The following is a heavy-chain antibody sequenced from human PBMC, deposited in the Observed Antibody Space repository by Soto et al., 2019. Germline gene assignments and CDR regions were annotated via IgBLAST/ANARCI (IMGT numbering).Heavy chain of an antibody. V-gene: IGHV3-23*01. CDR2: ISGCVGCI. CDR3: AKEPFAMSGYVPYYFDY. J-gene: IGHJ4*02. CDR1: GITLRSYA. Sequence: SMRLSCAAAGITLRSYAMSWLCQASGKELNSVSCISGCVGCIYYAACVEGRFTSSRDNSKNTLYLQMNSLRAEDPAVYYCAKEPFAMSGYVPYYFDYWGQGPLVTVAS. D-gene: IGHD5-12*01.